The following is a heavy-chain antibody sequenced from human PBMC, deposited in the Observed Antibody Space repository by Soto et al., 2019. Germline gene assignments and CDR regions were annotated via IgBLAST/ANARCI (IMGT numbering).Heavy chain of an antibody. J-gene: IGHJ5*02. V-gene: IGHV1-3*04. CDR3: AREGALGGPNWFDP. Sequence: QVQLVQSGAEVKKSGASVKLSCKASGYTFANYALHWLRQAPGQRLEWMGWINTGNARTQYSQTFQDRITITRDTSATTAYMELGSLASEDTAVYYCAREGALGGPNWFDPWGQGTLVTVSS. CDR1: GYTFANYA. CDR2: INTGNART. D-gene: IGHD3-16*01.